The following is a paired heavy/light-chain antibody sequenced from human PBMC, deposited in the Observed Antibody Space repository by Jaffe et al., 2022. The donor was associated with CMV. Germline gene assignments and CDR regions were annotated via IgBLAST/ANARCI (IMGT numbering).Heavy chain of an antibody. CDR3: ATDLARVLRYFDWLPGRGDAFDI. D-gene: IGHD3-9*01. CDR1: GYTLTELS. Sequence: QVQLVQSGAEVKKPGASVKVSCKVSGYTLTELSMHWVRQAPGKGLEWMGGFDPEDGETIYAQKFQGRVTMTEDTSTDTAYMELSSLRSEDTAVYYCATDLARVLRYFDWLPGRGDAFDIWGQGTMVTVSS. J-gene: IGHJ3*02. V-gene: IGHV1-24*01. CDR2: FDPEDGET.
Light chain of an antibody. CDR1: SSNIGNNY. Sequence: QSVLTQPPSVSAAPGQKVTISCSGSSSNIGNNYVSWYQQLPGTAPKLLIYDNNKRPSGIPDRFSGSKSGTSATLGITGLQTGDEADYYCGTWDSSLSAPVFGTGTKVTVL. J-gene: IGLJ1*01. CDR3: GTWDSSLSAPV. CDR2: DNN. V-gene: IGLV1-51*01.